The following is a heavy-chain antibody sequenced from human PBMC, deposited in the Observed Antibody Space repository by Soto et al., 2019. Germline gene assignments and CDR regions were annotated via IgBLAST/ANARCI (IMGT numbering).Heavy chain of an antibody. J-gene: IGHJ4*02. V-gene: IGHV3-30*03. CDR2: ISYDGSNK. D-gene: IGHD5-18*01. CDR3: ACGYSYGYSFDY. Sequence: VQLVESGGGVVQPGRSLRLSCAASGFTFSSYGMHWVRQAPGKGLEWVAVISYDGSNKYYADSVKGRFTISRDNSKNSLYLQMNSLRAEDTAVYYCACGYSYGYSFDYWGQGTLVTVSS. CDR1: GFTFSSYG.